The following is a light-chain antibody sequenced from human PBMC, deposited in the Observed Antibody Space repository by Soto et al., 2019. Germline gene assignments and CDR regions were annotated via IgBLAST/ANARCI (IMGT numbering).Light chain of an antibody. CDR3: RQSATSPRT. CDR1: QTVGTNY. V-gene: IGKV3-20*01. CDR2: GAS. Sequence: EIVLTQSPGTLSLSPGERATLSCRASQTVGTNYLDWYQQKPGQAPRLLIYGASSRATVIPDRFSGSGSGTDFTLTISRLEPEDFAEYDCRQSATSPRTFGQGTNVEIK. J-gene: IGKJ1*01.